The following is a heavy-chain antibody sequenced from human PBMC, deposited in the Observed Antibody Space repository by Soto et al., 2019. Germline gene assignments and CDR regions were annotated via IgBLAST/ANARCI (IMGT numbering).Heavy chain of an antibody. CDR2: ISYDGSNK. J-gene: IGHJ3*02. V-gene: IGHV3-30*03. D-gene: IGHD2-15*01. CDR1: GFTFSSYG. CDR3: ARRTPSWAFDI. Sequence: GGSLRLSCAASGFTFSSYGMHWVRQAPGKGLEWVAVISYDGSNKYYADSVKGRFTISRGNSKNTLYLQMSSLRAEDTAVYYCARRTPSWAFDIWGQGTMVTVSS.